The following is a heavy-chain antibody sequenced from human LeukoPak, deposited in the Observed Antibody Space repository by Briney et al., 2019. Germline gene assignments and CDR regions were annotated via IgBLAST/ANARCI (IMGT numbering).Heavy chain of an antibody. V-gene: IGHV4-39*07. J-gene: IGHJ6*04. CDR2: IYYSGST. Sequence: SETLSLTCTVSGGSISSSSYYWGWIRQPPGKGLEWIGSIYYSGSTYYNPSLKSRVTISVDTSKNQFSLKLSSVTAADTAVYYCARLNPTTVNEDVWGKGTTVTVSS. D-gene: IGHD4-17*01. CDR3: ARLNPTTVNEDV. CDR1: GGSISSSSYY.